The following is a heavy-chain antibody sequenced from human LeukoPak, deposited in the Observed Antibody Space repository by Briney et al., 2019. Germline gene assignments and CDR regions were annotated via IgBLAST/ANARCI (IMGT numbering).Heavy chain of an antibody. D-gene: IGHD1-26*01. CDR1: GFTFSSYA. V-gene: IGHV3-30*04. CDR2: ISYDGSNK. Sequence: PGGSLRLSCAASGFTFSSYAMHWVRQAPGKGLEWVAVISYDGSNKYYADSVKCRFTISRDNSKNTLYLQMNSRRAEDTAVYYCARDLTVGATTGDDYWGQGTLVTVSS. J-gene: IGHJ4*02. CDR3: ARDLTVGATTGDDY.